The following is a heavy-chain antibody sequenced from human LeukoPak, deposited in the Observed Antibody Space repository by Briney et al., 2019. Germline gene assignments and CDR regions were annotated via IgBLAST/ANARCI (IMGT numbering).Heavy chain of an antibody. J-gene: IGHJ4*02. V-gene: IGHV4-4*07. CDR3: ARVGEKLSYYYFDY. CDR1: GGSISSYY. Sequence: SETLSLTCTVSGGSISSYYWSWIRQPAGKGLEWIGCIYTSGSTNYNPSLKSRVTMSVDTSKNQFSLKLYSVTAADTAVYYCARVGEKLSYYYFDYWGQGTLVTVSS. D-gene: IGHD2-21*01. CDR2: IYTSGST.